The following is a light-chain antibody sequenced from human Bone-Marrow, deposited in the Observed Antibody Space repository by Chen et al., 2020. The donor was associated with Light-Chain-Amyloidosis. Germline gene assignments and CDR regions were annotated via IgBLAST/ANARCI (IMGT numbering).Light chain of an antibody. CDR3: YTYAGSATFV. CDR2: EGI. J-gene: IGLJ1*01. V-gene: IGLV2-23*01. CDR1: SSNVGDYSL. Sequence: QSALTHPASVSGSPGQSITIPCTGTSSNVGDYSLVSWYQQHPGKAPKLILYEGIQRPSGVSSRFSGSMSGNTASLTISGLQTEAEADYFCYTYAGSATFVFGSATTVTVL.